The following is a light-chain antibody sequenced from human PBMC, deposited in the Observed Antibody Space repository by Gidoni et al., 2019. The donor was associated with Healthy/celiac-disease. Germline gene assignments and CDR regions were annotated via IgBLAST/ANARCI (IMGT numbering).Light chain of an antibody. CDR2: GNS. Sequence: QSVLTQPPSVSGAPGQRVNISCTGSSSNIGAGYDVQWYQQLPGTAPKLLIYGNSNRPSGVPDRFSGSKSGTSASLAITGLQAEDEADYYCQSYDSSLSGVVFGGGTKLTVL. V-gene: IGLV1-40*01. CDR1: SSNIGAGYD. CDR3: QSYDSSLSGVV. J-gene: IGLJ2*01.